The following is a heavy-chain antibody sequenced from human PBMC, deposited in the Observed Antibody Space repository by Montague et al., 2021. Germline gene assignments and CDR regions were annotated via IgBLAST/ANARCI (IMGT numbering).Heavy chain of an antibody. CDR1: GFTFRSYA. Sequence: SLRLSCAASGFTFRSYAMSWVRQSAGKGLEWVSTITASGATTYYEDSVKGRFTISRDNSKSTLYLQMNSLRAEDTTIYFCANARVAVAGAEGYWGQGALVTVSS. V-gene: IGHV3-23*01. CDR2: ITASGATT. D-gene: IGHD6-19*01. CDR3: ANARVAVAGAEGY. J-gene: IGHJ4*02.